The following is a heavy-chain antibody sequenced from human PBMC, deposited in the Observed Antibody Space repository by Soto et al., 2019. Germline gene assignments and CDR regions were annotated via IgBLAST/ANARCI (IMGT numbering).Heavy chain of an antibody. V-gene: IGHV3-33*01. CDR1: GFTFSSYG. D-gene: IGHD5-12*01. CDR2: IWYDGSNK. Sequence: QVQLVESGGGVVQPGRSLRLSCAASGFTFSSYGMHWVRQAPGKGLEWVAVIWYDGSNKYYADSVKGRFTISRDNSKNTLYLQMNSLRAEDTAVYYGARRDGYNRNPFDYWGQGTLVTVSS. J-gene: IGHJ4*02. CDR3: ARRDGYNRNPFDY.